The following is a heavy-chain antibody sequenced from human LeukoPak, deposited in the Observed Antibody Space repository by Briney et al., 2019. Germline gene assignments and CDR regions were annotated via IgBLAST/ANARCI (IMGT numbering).Heavy chain of an antibody. V-gene: IGHV3-21*01. Sequence: GGSLRLSCAASVFTFSSYTMNWVRQAPREGLEWVSSITITSSYIYYAGSVKGRFSISRDNAKNSLYLQMNSLRAEDTAVYYCARGGWYGDYYSDYWGQGTLVTVSS. D-gene: IGHD4-17*01. CDR1: VFTFSSYT. CDR3: ARGGWYGDYYSDY. J-gene: IGHJ4*02. CDR2: ITITSSYI.